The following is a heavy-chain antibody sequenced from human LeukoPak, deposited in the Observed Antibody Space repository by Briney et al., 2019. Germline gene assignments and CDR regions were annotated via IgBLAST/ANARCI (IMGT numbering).Heavy chain of an antibody. D-gene: IGHD6-13*01. CDR2: INPSGGST. J-gene: IGHJ2*01. CDR1: GYTFTSYY. CDR3: ARRGSSSPERFLNWYFDL. Sequence: GASVKVSCKASGYTFTSYYMHWVRQAPGQGLEWMGIINPSGGSTSYAQKFQGRVTMTRDTSTSTVYMELSSLRSEDTAVYYCARRGSSSPERFLNWYFDLWGRGTLVTVSS. V-gene: IGHV1-46*01.